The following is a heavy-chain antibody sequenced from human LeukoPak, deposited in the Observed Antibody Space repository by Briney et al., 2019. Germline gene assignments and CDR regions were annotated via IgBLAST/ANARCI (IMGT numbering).Heavy chain of an antibody. Sequence: PGGSLRLSCAASGYTFSNYSMNWVRQAPGKGLEWVSFISSSSSYIHYTDSVKGRFTISRDNAKNSVFLQMNSLRAEDTAVYYCARTQPPDVWGKGTTVTVSS. J-gene: IGHJ6*04. CDR1: GYTFSNYS. CDR2: ISSSSSYI. CDR3: ARTQPPDV. V-gene: IGHV3-21*01.